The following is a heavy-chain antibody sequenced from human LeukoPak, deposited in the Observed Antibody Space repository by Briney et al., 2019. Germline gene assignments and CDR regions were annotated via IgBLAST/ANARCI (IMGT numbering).Heavy chain of an antibody. CDR1: GFTFSSYA. D-gene: IGHD6-19*01. Sequence: GGSLRLSCAASGFTFSSYAMSWVRRAPGKGLEWVSPISGSGSSTYYADSVKGRFTISRDNSKNTLYPQMNSLRAEDTAVYYCAKGVAVASPYYFDYWGQGTLVTVSS. V-gene: IGHV3-23*01. CDR3: AKGVAVASPYYFDY. J-gene: IGHJ4*02. CDR2: ISGSGSST.